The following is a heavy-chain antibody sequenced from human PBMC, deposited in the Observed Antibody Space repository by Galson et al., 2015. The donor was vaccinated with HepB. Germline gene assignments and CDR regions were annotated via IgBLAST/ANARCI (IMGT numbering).Heavy chain of an antibody. Sequence: SLRLSCAASGFTFSNYRMSWVRQAPGKGLDWVASITSDSTYIYYGESLEGRFTISRDNAKNSLSLQMSSLRADDTAVYYCARETITSYAMDVWGQGTTVTVSS. CDR3: ARETITSYAMDV. CDR2: ITSDSTYI. V-gene: IGHV3-21*01. D-gene: IGHD5-12*01. CDR1: GFTFSNYR. J-gene: IGHJ6*02.